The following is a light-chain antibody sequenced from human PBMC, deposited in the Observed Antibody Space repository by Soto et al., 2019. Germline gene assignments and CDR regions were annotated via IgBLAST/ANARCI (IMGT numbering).Light chain of an antibody. V-gene: IGKV1-39*01. CDR3: QQSYNSPYT. CDR1: QSINNY. CDR2: AAT. Sequence: DIQMTQSPSSLSASLGDRVTITCRASQSINNYLNWYQQEEGKAPKLLIYAATSLQSGVPSRFSGSGSGTEFTLTISSLQPGDFATYYCQQSYNSPYTFGLGTKSEIK. J-gene: IGKJ2*01.